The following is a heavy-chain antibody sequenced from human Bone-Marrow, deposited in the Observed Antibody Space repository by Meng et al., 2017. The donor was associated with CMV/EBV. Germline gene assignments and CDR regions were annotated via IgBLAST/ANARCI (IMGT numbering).Heavy chain of an antibody. Sequence: ESLKISCTVSGGSISSSSYYWGWIRQPPGKGLEWIGSIYYSGSTYYNPSLKSRVTISVDTSKNQFSLKLSSVTAADTAVYYCARVPTIFGVVGLFYYWGQGTLVTVSS. CDR2: IYYSGST. V-gene: IGHV4-39*07. CDR3: ARVPTIFGVVGLFYY. D-gene: IGHD3-3*01. CDR1: GGSISSSSYY. J-gene: IGHJ4*02.